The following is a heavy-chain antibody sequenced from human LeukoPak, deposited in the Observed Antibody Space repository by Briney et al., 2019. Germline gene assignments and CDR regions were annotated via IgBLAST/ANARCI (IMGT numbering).Heavy chain of an antibody. CDR3: ARSRYSGSHHYFQY. CDR1: GVSISSTNNY. D-gene: IGHD1-26*01. CDR2: IYYSGNS. J-gene: IGHJ1*01. Sequence: PSETLSLTCSVSGVSISSTNNYWGWIRQSPGKELEWIGSIYYSGNSYSNPSLKSRVTISVDTSKNQFSLKLSSVTAADTAVYYCARSRYSGSHHYFQYWGQGTLVTVSS. V-gene: IGHV4-39*07.